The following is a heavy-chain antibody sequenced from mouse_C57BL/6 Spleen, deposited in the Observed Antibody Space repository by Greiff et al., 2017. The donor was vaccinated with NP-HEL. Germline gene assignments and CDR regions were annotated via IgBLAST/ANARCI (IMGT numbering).Heavy chain of an antibody. D-gene: IGHD1-1*01. CDR1: GFTFSSYG. V-gene: IGHV5-6*01. CDR2: ISSGGSYT. J-gene: IGHJ1*03. CDR3: AKPYYYCSSDENWYFDV. Sequence: EVKLVESGGDLVKPGGSLKLSCAASGFTFSSYGMSWVRQTPDKRLEWVATISSGGSYTYYPDSVKGRFTISRDNAKNTLYLQMSSLKSEDTAMYYYAKPYYYCSSDENWYFDVWGTATTVTVST.